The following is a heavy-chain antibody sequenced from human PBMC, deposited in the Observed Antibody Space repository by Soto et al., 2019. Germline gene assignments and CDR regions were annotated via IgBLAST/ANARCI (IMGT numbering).Heavy chain of an antibody. CDR1: GYTLIELS. Sequence: ASVKVSCKVSGYTLIELSMHWVRQAPGKGLEWMGGFDPEDGETIYAEKFQGRVTMTEDTSTDTAYMGLSSLRSEDTAVYYCATIRVKQIAAAGIGGWFDPWGQGTLVTVSS. V-gene: IGHV1-24*01. D-gene: IGHD6-13*01. CDR2: FDPEDGET. CDR3: ATIRVKQIAAAGIGGWFDP. J-gene: IGHJ5*02.